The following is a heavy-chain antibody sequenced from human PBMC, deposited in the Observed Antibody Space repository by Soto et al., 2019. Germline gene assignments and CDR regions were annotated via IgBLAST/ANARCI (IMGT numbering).Heavy chain of an antibody. J-gene: IGHJ6*02. CDR3: ARGGWNYVHYYYGMDV. Sequence: QVQLVQSGAEVKKPGASVKVSCKASGYTFTGYYMHWVRQAPGQGLEWKGWINPNSGGTNYAQKFQCWVTMTRDTSISTAYMELSRLRSDDTAVYYCARGGWNYVHYYYGMDVWGQGTTVTVSS. V-gene: IGHV1-2*04. D-gene: IGHD1-7*01. CDR1: GYTFTGYY. CDR2: INPNSGGT.